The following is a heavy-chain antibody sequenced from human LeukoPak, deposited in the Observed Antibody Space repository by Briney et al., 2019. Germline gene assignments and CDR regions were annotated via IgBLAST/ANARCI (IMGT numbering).Heavy chain of an antibody. Sequence: PGGSLRLSCAASGFTVSNNHMTWVRQAPGKGLEWVSLIYSGGSTHYADSVKGRFTISRDNSKNTLYLQMNSLRAEDTAVYYCARRSTVTAGAYWGQGTLVTVSS. D-gene: IGHD4-17*01. CDR3: ARRSTVTAGAY. CDR2: IYSGGST. J-gene: IGHJ4*02. V-gene: IGHV3-53*01. CDR1: GFTVSNNH.